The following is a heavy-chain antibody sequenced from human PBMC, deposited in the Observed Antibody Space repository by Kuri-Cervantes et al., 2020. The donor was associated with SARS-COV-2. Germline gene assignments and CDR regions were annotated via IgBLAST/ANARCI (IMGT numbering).Heavy chain of an antibody. CDR3: ARDLYGDYLFDY. Sequence: GGSLRLSCAASGFTFDDYGMSWVRQAPGKGLEWVSGISGSGGSTYYADSVKGRFTISRDNSKNTLYLQMNSLRAEDTAVYYCARDLYGDYLFDYWGQGTLVTVSS. CDR1: GFTFDDYG. CDR2: ISGSGGST. J-gene: IGHJ4*02. V-gene: IGHV3-23*01. D-gene: IGHD4-17*01.